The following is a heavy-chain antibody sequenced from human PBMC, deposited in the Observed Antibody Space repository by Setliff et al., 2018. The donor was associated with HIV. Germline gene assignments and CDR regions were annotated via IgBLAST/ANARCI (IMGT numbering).Heavy chain of an antibody. D-gene: IGHD3-3*01. J-gene: IGHJ4*02. CDR2: VSNGGDT. Sequence: SETLSLTCTVSGGSISTSRYYWGWIRQPPGKGLEWIGSVSNGGDTNYNPSLKSRVSLSLDTSKTQFSLKLTSVTAADTAVYYCARATYTTLFGVLMGGGLQYWGPGTLVTVSS. CDR1: GGSISTSRYY. V-gene: IGHV4-61*05. CDR3: ARATYTTLFGVLMGGGLQY.